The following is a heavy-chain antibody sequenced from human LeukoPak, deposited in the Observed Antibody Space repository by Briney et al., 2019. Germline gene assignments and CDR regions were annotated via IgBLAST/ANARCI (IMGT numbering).Heavy chain of an antibody. J-gene: IGHJ4*02. CDR1: GFTFSDAW. CDR3: MSDLDN. V-gene: IGHV3-15*01. CDR2: VKTKGEGGTV. Sequence: GGSLRLSCATSGFTFSDAWMTWVRQAQGKGLEWVGRVKTKGEGGTVDYAAPVKGRFTISRDDSKNTFYLQMNSLKTEDTAMYYCMSDLDNWGQGTPVTVSS.